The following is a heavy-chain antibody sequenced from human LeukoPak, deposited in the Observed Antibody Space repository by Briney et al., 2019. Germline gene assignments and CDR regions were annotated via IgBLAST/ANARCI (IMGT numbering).Heavy chain of an antibody. D-gene: IGHD4-17*01. V-gene: IGHV3-11*06. CDR1: GFTFSDYY. CDR3: ARGGADYVIGY. CDR2: ISSSSSYT. Sequence: GGSLRLSCAASGFTFSDYYMSWIRQAPGKGREWVSFISSSSSYTNYAYSVKGRFTISRDNTKNSLYLQMINLRAKDTAVYYCARGGADYVIGYWGQGTLVTVSS. J-gene: IGHJ4*02.